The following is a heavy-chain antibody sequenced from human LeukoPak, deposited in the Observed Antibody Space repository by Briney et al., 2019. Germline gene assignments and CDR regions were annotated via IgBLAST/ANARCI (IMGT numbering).Heavy chain of an antibody. V-gene: IGHV3-33*01. D-gene: IGHD6-13*01. CDR2: IWYDGSNK. CDR1: GFTFSSYG. CDR3: ARVGVSSSWYFSV. J-gene: IGHJ4*02. Sequence: PGGSLRLSCAASGFTFSSYGMHWVRQAPGKGLEWVAVIWYDGSNKYYADSEKGRFTISRDNSKNTLYLQMNSLRAEDTAVYYCARVGVSSSWYFSVWGQGTLVTVSS.